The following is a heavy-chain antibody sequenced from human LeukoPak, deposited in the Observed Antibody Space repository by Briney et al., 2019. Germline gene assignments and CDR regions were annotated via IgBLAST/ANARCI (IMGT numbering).Heavy chain of an antibody. CDR2: ISCDGSNK. CDR3: AKANYDTLTGYSD. V-gene: IGHV3-30*18. Sequence: GGSLRLSCAASGFTFSSYGMHWVRQAPGKGLEWVAVISCDGSNKYYADSVKGRFTISRDNSKNTLYLQMNSLRAEDTAVYYCAKANYDTLTGYSDWGQGTLVTVSS. CDR1: GFTFSSYG. D-gene: IGHD3-9*01. J-gene: IGHJ4*02.